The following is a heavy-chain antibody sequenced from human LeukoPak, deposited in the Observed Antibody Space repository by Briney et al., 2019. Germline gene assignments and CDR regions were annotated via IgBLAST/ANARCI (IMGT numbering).Heavy chain of an antibody. D-gene: IGHD2-8*02. CDR2: ITVDGTT. Sequence: GCLRLSRAASGVTVSNDYPSWGRETPGKRLKWVSGITVDGTTYNADSVMGRFTINRHISMKLMYLHIKNMRAYDTAVYYCAREISSGHLDYWGQGTLVTVSS. J-gene: IGHJ4*02. CDR3: AREISSGHLDY. V-gene: IGHV3-66*01. CDR1: GVTVSNDY.